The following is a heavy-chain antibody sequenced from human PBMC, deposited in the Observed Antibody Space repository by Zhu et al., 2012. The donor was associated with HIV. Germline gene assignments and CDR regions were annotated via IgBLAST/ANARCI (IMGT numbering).Heavy chain of an antibody. CDR3: ATFLYYGSGTIIDY. J-gene: IGHJ4*02. CDR2: ISHSGST. V-gene: IGHV4-34*01. Sequence: QVQLQQWGAGLLKPSETLSLTCAVYGGSFSGYYWSWIRQPPGKGLEWIGEISHSGSTNYNPSLKSRVTISVDTSKNQFSLKLSSVTAADTAVYYCATFLYYGSGTIIDYWGQGTLVTVSS. D-gene: IGHD3-10*01. CDR1: GGSFSGYY.